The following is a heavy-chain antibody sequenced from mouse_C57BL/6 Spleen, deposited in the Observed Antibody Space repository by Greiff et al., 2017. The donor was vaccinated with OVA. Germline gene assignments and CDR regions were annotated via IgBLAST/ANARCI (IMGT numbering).Heavy chain of an antibody. CDR3: ARAYYGSRGFAY. CDR1: GYTFTSYW. V-gene: IGHV1-69*01. CDR2: IDPSDSYT. D-gene: IGHD1-1*01. Sequence: QVQLQQPGAELVMPGASVKLSCKASGYTFTSYWMHWVKQRPGQGLEWIGEIDPSDSYTNYNQKFKGKSTLTVDKSSSTAYMQLSSLTSEDSAVYYCARAYYGSRGFAYWGQGTLVTLSA. J-gene: IGHJ3*01.